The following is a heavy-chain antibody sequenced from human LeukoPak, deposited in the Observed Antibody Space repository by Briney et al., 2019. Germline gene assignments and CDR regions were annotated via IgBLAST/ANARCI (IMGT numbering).Heavy chain of an antibody. V-gene: IGHV1-69*06. J-gene: IGHJ4*02. CDR2: IIPIFGTA. CDR1: GYTFTSYD. D-gene: IGHD1-26*01. CDR3: ASGSGSYPPYYFDY. Sequence: GASVKVSCKASGYTFTSYDINWVRQAPGQGLEWMGGIIPIFGTANYAQKFQGRVTITADKSTSTAYMELSSLRSEDTAVYYCASGSGSYPPYYFDYWGQGTLVTVSS.